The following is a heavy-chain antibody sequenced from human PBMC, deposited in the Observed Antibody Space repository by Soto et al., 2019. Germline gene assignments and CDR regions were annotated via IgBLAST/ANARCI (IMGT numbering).Heavy chain of an antibody. CDR1: GFTFSSYA. Sequence: GGSLRLSCAASGFTFSSYAMSWVRQAPGKGLEWVSAISGSGGSKYYADSVKGRFTISRDNSKNTLYLQMNSLRAEDTAVYYCEKGSDYGDYYFDYWGQGTLVTVSS. J-gene: IGHJ4*02. D-gene: IGHD4-17*01. V-gene: IGHV3-23*01. CDR2: ISGSGGSK. CDR3: EKGSDYGDYYFDY.